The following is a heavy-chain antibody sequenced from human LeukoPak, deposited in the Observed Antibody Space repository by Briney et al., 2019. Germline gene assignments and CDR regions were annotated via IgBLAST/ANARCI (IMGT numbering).Heavy chain of an antibody. D-gene: IGHD3-16*01. Sequence: ASVKVSCKASGYTFTRYGISWVRQAPGQGLEGMGWISAYNGNTNYAQKLQGRVTMTTDTSTSTAYMELRSLRSDDTAVYYCATPSLRRRAGFYVYWGQGTLVTVSS. J-gene: IGHJ4*02. V-gene: IGHV1-18*04. CDR2: ISAYNGNT. CDR1: GYTFTRYG. CDR3: ATPSLRRRAGFYVY.